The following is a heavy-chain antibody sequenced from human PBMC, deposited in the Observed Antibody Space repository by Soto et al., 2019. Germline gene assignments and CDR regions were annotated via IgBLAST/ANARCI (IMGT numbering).Heavy chain of an antibody. D-gene: IGHD6-13*01. V-gene: IGHV3-74*01. CDR2: INSDGGTT. J-gene: IGHJ5*02. Sequence: GGSLRLSCAASGFTFSRYWMHCVRQAPGKGLVWVSRINSDGGTTTYADSVKARFTISRDNAKNTLYLEMNGLRADDTAVYYCTRGFGQQLMGWFDPWGQGTLVTVSS. CDR1: GFTFSRYW. CDR3: TRGFGQQLMGWFDP.